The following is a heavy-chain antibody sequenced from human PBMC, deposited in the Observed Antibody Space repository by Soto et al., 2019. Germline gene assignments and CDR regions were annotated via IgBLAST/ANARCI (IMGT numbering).Heavy chain of an antibody. J-gene: IGHJ4*02. Sequence: PSCTLSITCAEYRESVSGDRRTCIRKPPGKGLEWIGEINHGGRSSYNPSLESRVTISVDTSKNQFSLKLSSVTAADTAVYYCARDGYYYDSSGYQRVYYFDYCGQGTLVTVSS. CDR2: INHGGRS. CDR1: RESVSGDR. D-gene: IGHD3-22*01. CDR3: ARDGYYYDSSGYQRVYYFDY. V-gene: IGHV4-34*01.